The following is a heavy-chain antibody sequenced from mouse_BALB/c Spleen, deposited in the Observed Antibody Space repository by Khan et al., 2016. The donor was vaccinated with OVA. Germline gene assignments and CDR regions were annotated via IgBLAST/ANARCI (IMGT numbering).Heavy chain of an antibody. CDR3: ARDRIDY. J-gene: IGHJ2*01. CDR1: GYTFTSYW. V-gene: IGHV1-7*01. CDR2: INPTSGYT. Sequence: QVRLQQSGAELAKPGASVKMSCTASGYTFTSYWMHWIKQRPGQGLEWIGYINPTSGYTDYNQKFKDKATLTADKSSSTAYMQLSSLTSDDSVVYYCARDRIDYWGQGTALTVSS.